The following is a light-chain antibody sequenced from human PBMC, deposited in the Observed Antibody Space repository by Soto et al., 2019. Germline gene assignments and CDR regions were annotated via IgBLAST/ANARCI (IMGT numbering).Light chain of an antibody. CDR1: SSNIGSNT. Sequence: QSVLTQPPSASGTPGQRVTISCSGSSSNIGSNTVNWYQQLPGTAPKLLIYSNNPRPSGVPDRCSGSKSGTSASLAISGLQSEDEADDYCAAWDDSLNGWVFGGGTKLTVL. CDR2: SNN. V-gene: IGLV1-44*01. J-gene: IGLJ3*02. CDR3: AAWDDSLNGWV.